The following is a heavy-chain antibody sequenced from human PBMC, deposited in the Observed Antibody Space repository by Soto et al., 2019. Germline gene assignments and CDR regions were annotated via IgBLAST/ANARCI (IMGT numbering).Heavy chain of an antibody. Sequence: ASVKVSCKASGFTFSSSAVQWVRQARGQRLEWIGWIVLGNGNTNYAQKFQERVTITRDMSTSTAYMEVRSLTSDDTAVYYCATRIGNIGWYWLDTWGQGTLVTVSS. CDR2: IVLGNGNT. D-gene: IGHD6-19*01. CDR3: ATRIGNIGWYWLDT. V-gene: IGHV1-58*01. CDR1: GFTFSSSA. J-gene: IGHJ5*02.